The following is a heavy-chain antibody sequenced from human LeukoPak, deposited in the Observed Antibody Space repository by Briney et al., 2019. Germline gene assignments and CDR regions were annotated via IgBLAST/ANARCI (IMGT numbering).Heavy chain of an antibody. CDR2: ICYSGST. J-gene: IGHJ4*02. CDR1: GGSIDRSTYY. V-gene: IGHV4-39*01. CDR3: ATLTGSHPAY. D-gene: IGHD1-26*01. Sequence: SETLSLTCTVSGGSIDRSTYYWGWIRQPPGKGLEWIGSICYSGSTYYNPSLRSRFTISVDTSKNQFPLKLNSVTAGDTAVYYCATLTGSHPAYWGQGTLVTVSS.